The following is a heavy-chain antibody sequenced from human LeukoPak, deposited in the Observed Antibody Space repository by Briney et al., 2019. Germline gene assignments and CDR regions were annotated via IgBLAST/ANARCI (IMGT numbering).Heavy chain of an antibody. CDR2: ISYSGST. J-gene: IGHJ5*02. V-gene: IGHV4-39*01. Sequence: SETLSLTCTVSGGSISSSTYYWGWIRQPPGKGLEWIGSISYSGSTYYNPSLTSRVTISVDTSKNQFSLRLRSVTAADTAVYYCARAIVEVYATSNWFDPWGQGTLVTVSS. CDR1: GGSISSSTYY. CDR3: ARAIVEVYATSNWFDP. D-gene: IGHD2-8*02.